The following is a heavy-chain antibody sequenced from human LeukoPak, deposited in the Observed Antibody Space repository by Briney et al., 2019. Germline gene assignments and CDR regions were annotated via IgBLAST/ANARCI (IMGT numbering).Heavy chain of an antibody. V-gene: IGHV3-33*01. D-gene: IGHD6-19*01. Sequence: PGGSLRLSCVASGFIFSTYGMHWVRQAPGKGLEWVAAIWEDGTNIHYADSVKGRFTISRDNPKNTLYLQMNSLRVEDTAVYYCARVGYNSGWYEYWGQGTLVTVSS. CDR1: GFIFSTYG. CDR3: ARVGYNSGWYEY. CDR2: IWEDGTNI. J-gene: IGHJ4*02.